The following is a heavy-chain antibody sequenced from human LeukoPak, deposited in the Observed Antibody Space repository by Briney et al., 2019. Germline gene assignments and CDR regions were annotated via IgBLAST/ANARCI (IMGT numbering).Heavy chain of an antibody. CDR2: IIPIFGTA. CDR1: GGTFSSYA. V-gene: IGHV1-69*01. J-gene: IGHJ5*02. Sequence: SVKVSCKASGGTFSSYAISWVRQAPGQGLEWMGGIIPIFGTANYAQKFQGRVTITADESTSTAYMELSSLRSEDTAVYYCARDEAGTYNWFDPWGQGTLVTVSS. D-gene: IGHD1-1*01. CDR3: ARDEAGTYNWFDP.